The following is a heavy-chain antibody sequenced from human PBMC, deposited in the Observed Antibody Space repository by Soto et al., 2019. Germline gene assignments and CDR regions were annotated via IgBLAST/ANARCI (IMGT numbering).Heavy chain of an antibody. Sequence: QVQLQESGPGLVRPSETLSLSCSVSNGSLSSSRWWSWVRQSPGKGLEWIGEVAENGYIHCIPSRGGGGGGGGDWSRNRFSLRLTSVTAADTALYYCARNHYDGYDFDYWGQGALVTVSS. D-gene: IGHD5-12*01. V-gene: IGHV4-4*02. CDR1: NGSLSSSRW. CDR2: VAENGYI. CDR3: ARNHYDGYDFDY. J-gene: IGHJ4*02.